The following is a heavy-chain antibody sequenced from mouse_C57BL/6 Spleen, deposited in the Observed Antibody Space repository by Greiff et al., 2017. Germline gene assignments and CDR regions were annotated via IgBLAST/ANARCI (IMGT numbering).Heavy chain of an antibody. Sequence: QVQLQQPGAELVRPGTSVKLSCKASGYTFTSYWMHWVKQRPGQGLEWIGVIDPSDSYTNYNQKFKGKATVTVDKSSSTAYMQLSSLTSEDSAVYCCASWGNTTVAATDWGKGPLVTVAA. CDR1: GYTFTSYW. V-gene: IGHV1-59*01. D-gene: IGHD1-1*01. CDR3: ASWGNTTVAATD. J-gene: IGHJ3*01. CDR2: IDPSDSYT.